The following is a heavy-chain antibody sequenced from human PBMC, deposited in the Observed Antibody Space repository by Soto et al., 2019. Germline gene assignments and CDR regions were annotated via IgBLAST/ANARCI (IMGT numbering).Heavy chain of an antibody. CDR1: GYTLSNYY. Sequence: ASVKVSCKASGYTLSNYYLHWLRQAPGQGLEWMGIINPSGGSTAYAQTFQDRVTMTRDTSTGTVYMELSSLRSEDTAVYYCASAASGSSLYYLDYWGQGTLVTVSS. CDR2: INPSGGST. D-gene: IGHD1-26*01. CDR3: ASAASGSSLYYLDY. V-gene: IGHV1-46*01. J-gene: IGHJ4*02.